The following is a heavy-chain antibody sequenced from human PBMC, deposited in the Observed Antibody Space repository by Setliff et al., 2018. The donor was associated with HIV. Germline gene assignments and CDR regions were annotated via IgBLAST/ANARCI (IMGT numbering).Heavy chain of an antibody. Sequence: ASVKVSCKVSGYTLAELSIHWVRQAPGKGLEWMGGFDPEDVETVYAQKFQGRVTMTEDTSTDTAYMELSSLRSEGTAVYYCATVRRYYYDSSGQEYFQHWGQGTLVTVS. CDR1: GYTLAELS. D-gene: IGHD3-22*01. CDR2: FDPEDVET. CDR3: ATVRRYYYDSSGQEYFQH. V-gene: IGHV1-24*01. J-gene: IGHJ1*01.